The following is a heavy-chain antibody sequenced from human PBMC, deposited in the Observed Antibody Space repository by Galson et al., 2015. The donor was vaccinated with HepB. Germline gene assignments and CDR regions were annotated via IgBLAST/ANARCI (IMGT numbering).Heavy chain of an antibody. V-gene: IGHV3-73*01. J-gene: IGHJ6*02. CDR3: TRPGYGSSWFLDYAHGVDV. D-gene: IGHD3/OR15-3a*01. Sequence: SLRLSCAASGFTFSGSGIHWVRQAPGKGLEWVGRIRNGANYYATAYAPSVRGRFTVSRDDLKGTAYLQMNSLTPEDTAVYYCTRPGYGSSWFLDYAHGVDVWGQGTTVIVS. CDR2: IRNGANYYAT. CDR1: GFTFSGSG.